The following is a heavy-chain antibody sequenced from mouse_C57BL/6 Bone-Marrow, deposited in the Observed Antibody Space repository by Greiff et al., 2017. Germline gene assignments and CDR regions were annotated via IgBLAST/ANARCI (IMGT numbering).Heavy chain of an antibody. D-gene: IGHD1-1*02. J-gene: IGHJ3*01. Sequence: VQLQQSGAVLVRPGASVKLFCTASGFNIKDYYMHWVKQRPELGLEWIGRIDPVDGDTEYAPKFQGMATMTAVTSSNTAYLQLSSLTSEDTAVFYCTTSRWCSFAYWGQETLGTVSA. CDR1: GFNIKDYY. CDR3: TTSRWCSFAY. CDR2: IDPVDGDT. V-gene: IGHV14-1*01.